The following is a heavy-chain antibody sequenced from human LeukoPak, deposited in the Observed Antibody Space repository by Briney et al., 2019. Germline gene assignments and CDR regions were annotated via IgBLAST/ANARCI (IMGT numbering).Heavy chain of an antibody. D-gene: IGHD5-18*01. Sequence: GGSLRLSCAASGFTFSSYGMSWVRQAPGKGLEWVSAISGSGGSTYYADSVKGRFTISRDNSKNTLYLQMNSLRAEDTAVYYCAKGGQLWDLRDYWGQGTLVTVSS. J-gene: IGHJ4*02. CDR3: AKGGQLWDLRDY. V-gene: IGHV3-23*01. CDR1: GFTFSSYG. CDR2: ISGSGGST.